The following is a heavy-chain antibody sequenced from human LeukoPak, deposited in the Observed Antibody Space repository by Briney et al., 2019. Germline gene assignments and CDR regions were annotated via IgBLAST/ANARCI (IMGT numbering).Heavy chain of an antibody. J-gene: IGHJ6*03. CDR2: MNPNSGNT. D-gene: IGHD3-9*01. Sequence: GASVKVSCKASGYTFTSYDINWVRQATGQGLEWMGWMNPNSGNTGYAQKFQGRVTMTRNTSISTAYMELSSLRSEDTAVYYCARGYGHRTISRNYYYYMDVWGKGTTVTVSS. V-gene: IGHV1-8*01. CDR1: GYTFTSYD. CDR3: ARGYGHRTISRNYYYYMDV.